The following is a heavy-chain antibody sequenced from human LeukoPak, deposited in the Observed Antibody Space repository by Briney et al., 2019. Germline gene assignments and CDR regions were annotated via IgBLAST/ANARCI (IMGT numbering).Heavy chain of an antibody. CDR1: GFTFSNHW. CDR3: VRDVDY. Sequence: GGSLRLSCAASGFTFSNHWMSWVRQAPEKGLQWVANIKQDGSSIYYVDSVRGRFTISRDNARNSLYLQMNSLRAEDTAVYYCVRDVDYWGQGTLVTVSS. V-gene: IGHV3-7*01. J-gene: IGHJ4*02. CDR2: IKQDGSSI.